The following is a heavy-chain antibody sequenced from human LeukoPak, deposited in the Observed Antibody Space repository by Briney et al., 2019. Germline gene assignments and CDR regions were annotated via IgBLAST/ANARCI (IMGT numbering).Heavy chain of an antibody. CDR1: GFTFSSYA. Sequence: GGSLRLSCAASGFTFSSYAMSWVRQAPGKGLEWVSTISGSGGVTYYPDSVRGRFTILRDNSKNTLHLQMDSLRAEDTAIYYCAKWPEGATPKFHYWGQGTLVTVPS. V-gene: IGHV3-23*01. CDR2: ISGSGGVT. J-gene: IGHJ4*02. D-gene: IGHD1-26*01. CDR3: AKWPEGATPKFHY.